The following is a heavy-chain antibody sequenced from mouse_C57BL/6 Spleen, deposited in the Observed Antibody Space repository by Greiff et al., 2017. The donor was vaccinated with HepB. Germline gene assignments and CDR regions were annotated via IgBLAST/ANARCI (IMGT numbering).Heavy chain of an antibody. CDR1: GYTFTSYW. D-gene: IGHD2-1*01. J-gene: IGHJ2*01. CDR3: ARGGNYDYFDY. V-gene: IGHV1-50*01. Sequence: QVRLQQPGAELVKPGASVKLSCKASGYTFTSYWMQWVKQRPGQGLEWIGEIDPSDSYTNYNQKFKGKATLTVDTSSSTAYMQLSSLTSEDSAVYYCARGGNYDYFDYWGQGTTLTVSS. CDR2: IDPSDSYT.